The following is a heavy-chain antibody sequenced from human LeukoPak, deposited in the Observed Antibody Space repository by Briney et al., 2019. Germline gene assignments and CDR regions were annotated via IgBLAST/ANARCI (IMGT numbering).Heavy chain of an antibody. CDR3: ARDRLRIFGVVTYMFDY. D-gene: IGHD3-3*01. J-gene: IGHJ4*02. V-gene: IGHV3-11*01. Sequence: GVSLRLSCAASGFTFSDYYMSWIRQAPGKGLEWVSYISSSGSTIYYADSVKGRFTVSRDNAKNSLYLQMNSLRAEDTAVYYCARDRLRIFGVVTYMFDYWGQGTLVTVSS. CDR2: ISSSGSTI. CDR1: GFTFSDYY.